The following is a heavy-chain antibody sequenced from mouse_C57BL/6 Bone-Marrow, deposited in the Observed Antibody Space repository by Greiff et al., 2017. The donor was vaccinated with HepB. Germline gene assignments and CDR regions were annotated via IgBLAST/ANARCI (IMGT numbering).Heavy chain of an antibody. D-gene: IGHD1-1*02. CDR1: GYTFTSYG. CDR3: ARGWDWYFDV. CDR2: IYPRSGNT. Sequence: VQLQESGAELARPGASVKLSCKASGYTFTSYGISWVKQRTGQGLEWIGEIYPRSGNTYYNEKFKGKATLTADKSSSTAYLELRSLTSEDSAVYFCARGWDWYFDVWGTGTTVTVSS. V-gene: IGHV1-81*01. J-gene: IGHJ1*03.